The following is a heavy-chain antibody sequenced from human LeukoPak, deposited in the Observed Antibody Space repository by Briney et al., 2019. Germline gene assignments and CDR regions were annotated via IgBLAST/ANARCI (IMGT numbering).Heavy chain of an antibody. V-gene: IGHV4-34*01. D-gene: IGHD3-10*01. Sequence: SETLSLTCAVYGGSFSGYYWSWIRQPPGKGLEWIGEINHSGSTKYNPSLKSRVTISVDTFKNQFSLKLSSVTAADTAVYYCARLRRAVRGQWKAGNWFDPWGQGILVTVSS. CDR2: INHSGST. CDR1: GGSFSGYY. CDR3: ARLRRAVRGQWKAGNWFDP. J-gene: IGHJ5*02.